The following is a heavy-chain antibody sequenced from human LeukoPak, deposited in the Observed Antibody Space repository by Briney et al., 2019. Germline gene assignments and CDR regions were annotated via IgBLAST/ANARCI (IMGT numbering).Heavy chain of an antibody. D-gene: IGHD5-18*01. CDR1: GYSFTSYW. V-gene: IGHV5-51*01. CDR2: IYPGDSDT. J-gene: IGHJ3*02. CDR3: ARQGYSYGYSGAFDI. Sequence: GESLKISCKSSGYSFTSYWIGWVRQMPGKGLEWMGIIYPGDSDTRYSPSFQGQVTISADKSISTAYLQWSSLKASDTAMYYCARQGYSYGYSGAFDIWGQGTMVTVSS.